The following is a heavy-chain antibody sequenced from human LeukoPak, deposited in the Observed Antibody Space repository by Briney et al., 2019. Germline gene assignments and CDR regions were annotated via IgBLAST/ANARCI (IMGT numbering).Heavy chain of an antibody. Sequence: PSETLSLTCTVSGGSISSYFWSWIRQPPGKGLEWIGYIYYSGSTNYNPSLKSRVTISVDTSKNQFSLKLSSVTAADTAVYYCARQGLRWFDPWGQGTLVTVSS. CDR3: ARQGLRWFDP. V-gene: IGHV4-59*01. D-gene: IGHD2-21*02. J-gene: IGHJ5*02. CDR2: IYYSGST. CDR1: GGSISSYF.